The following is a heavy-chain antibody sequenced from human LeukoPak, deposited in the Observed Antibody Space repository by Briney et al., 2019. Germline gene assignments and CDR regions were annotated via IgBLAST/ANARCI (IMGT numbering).Heavy chain of an antibody. CDR1: GGTFTSYA. CDR3: ARDKTYCSSTSCYHLFDY. CDR2: IIPIFGTA. J-gene: IGHJ4*02. D-gene: IGHD2-2*01. V-gene: IGHV1-69*13. Sequence: ASVKVSCKASGGTFTSYAISWVRQAPGQGLEWMGGIIPIFGTANYAQKFQGRVTITSDESMSTAYMELSRLRSEDTALYYCARDKTYCSSTSCYHLFDYWGQGTLVTVSS.